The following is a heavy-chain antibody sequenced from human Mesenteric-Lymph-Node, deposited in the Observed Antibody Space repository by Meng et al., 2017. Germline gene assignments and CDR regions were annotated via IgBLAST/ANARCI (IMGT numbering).Heavy chain of an antibody. CDR2: IYYSGST. Sequence: LRESGPGVVKPSQTLSLTCTVSGGSISSGDYYWSWIRQPPGKGLEWIGYIYYSGSTSYNPSLKSRVAMSVDTSKNQFSLNLNSVTAVDTAVYYCARNVPGTSAYYDWGQGTLVTVSS. CDR1: GGSISSGDYY. D-gene: IGHD3-22*01. V-gene: IGHV4-30-4*01. CDR3: ARNVPGTSAYYD. J-gene: IGHJ4*02.